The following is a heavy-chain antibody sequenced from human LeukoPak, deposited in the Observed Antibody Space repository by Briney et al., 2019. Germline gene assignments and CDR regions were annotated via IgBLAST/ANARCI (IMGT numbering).Heavy chain of an antibody. D-gene: IGHD6-19*01. CDR1: GDSISSTNYY. Sequence: PSETLSLTCTVSGDSISSTNYYWGWIRQPPGKGLEWIGSIYYSGSTYYNPSLESRVTISVDTSKNQFSLKLSSVTAADAAVYYCATSGWYLLPGVYWGQGTLVTVSS. J-gene: IGHJ4*02. CDR2: IYYSGST. CDR3: ATSGWYLLPGVY. V-gene: IGHV4-39*01.